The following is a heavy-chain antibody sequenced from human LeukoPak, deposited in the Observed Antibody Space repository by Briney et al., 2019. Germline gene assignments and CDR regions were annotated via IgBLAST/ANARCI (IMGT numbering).Heavy chain of an antibody. V-gene: IGHV3-9*01. J-gene: IGHJ5*02. CDR2: ICWNSGSI. Sequence: PGRSLRLSCAASGFTFDDYAMHWVRQAPGKGLEWVSGICWNSGSIGYADSVKGRFTISRDNAKNSLYLQMNSLRAEETALYHCAKVAVAGTSSRVGWFDPWGQGTLVTVSS. CDR1: GFTFDDYA. D-gene: IGHD6-19*01. CDR3: AKVAVAGTSSRVGWFDP.